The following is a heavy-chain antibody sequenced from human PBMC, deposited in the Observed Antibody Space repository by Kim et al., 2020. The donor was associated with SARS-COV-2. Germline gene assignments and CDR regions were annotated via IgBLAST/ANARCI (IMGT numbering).Heavy chain of an antibody. J-gene: IGHJ4*02. CDR1: GFTFTSSA. CDR2: IVVGRGNT. CDR3: AAGVVDIEATSPDY. D-gene: IGHD5-12*01. Sequence: SVKVSCKASGFTFTSSAVQWVRQARGQRLEWIGWIVVGRGNTNYAQKFQERVTITRDRSTSTAFMELSSLRTEDTAVYYCAAGVVDIEATSPDYWGQGTLVTVSS. V-gene: IGHV1-58*01.